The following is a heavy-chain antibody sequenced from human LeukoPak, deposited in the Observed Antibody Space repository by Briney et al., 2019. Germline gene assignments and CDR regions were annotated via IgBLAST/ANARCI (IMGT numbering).Heavy chain of an antibody. CDR3: ARLLWFGDFDY. D-gene: IGHD3-10*01. CDR1: GGSFSGYY. J-gene: IGHJ4*02. CDR2: INHSGST. V-gene: IGHV4-34*01. Sequence: SETLSLTCAVYGGSFSGYYWSWIRQPPGKGLEWIGEINHSGSTNYNPSLKSRVTISADTSKNQFSLKLSSVTAADTAVYYCARLLWFGDFDYWGQGTLVTVSS.